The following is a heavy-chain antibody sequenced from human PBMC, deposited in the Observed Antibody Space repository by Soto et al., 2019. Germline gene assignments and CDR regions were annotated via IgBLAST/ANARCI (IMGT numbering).Heavy chain of an antibody. V-gene: IGHV3-48*03. CDR1: GFTFTSYE. D-gene: IGHD3-10*01. CDR2: ISNSGTII. CDR3: ARQNPRGLRYFDY. J-gene: IGHJ4*02. Sequence: EVQLVESGGGLVKPGGSLRLSCAASGFTFTSYEMNWVRQAPGKGLEWVSYISNSGTIIYYADSVKGRFTISRDNAKNSLYLQMNSLRADDTAVYYCARQNPRGLRYFDYWGQGTLVTVSS.